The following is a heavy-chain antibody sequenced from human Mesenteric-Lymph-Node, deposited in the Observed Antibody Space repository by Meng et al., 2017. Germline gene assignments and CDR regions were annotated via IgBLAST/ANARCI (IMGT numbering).Heavy chain of an antibody. Sequence: QVQPEESGPRLCKPSHTPYLTCTVSCDSISSGQYFWSWIRQPPGKGLEWIGYMDYRGSTFYNPSLKSRVTISVDTSKNQFSLKLSSVTAADTAVYFCARGELLWDYWGQGTLVTVSS. D-gene: IGHD2-2*01. CDR3: ARGELLWDY. J-gene: IGHJ4*02. CDR2: MDYRGST. V-gene: IGHV4-30-4*01. CDR1: CDSISSGQYF.